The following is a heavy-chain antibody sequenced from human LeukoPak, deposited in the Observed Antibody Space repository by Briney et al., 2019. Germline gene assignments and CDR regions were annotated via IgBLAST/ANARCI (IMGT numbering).Heavy chain of an antibody. CDR1: GYTFTSYY. D-gene: IGHD2-2*01. CDR3: ARESKVVPAAGHFDY. Sequence: ASVKVPCKASGYTFTSYYMHWVRQAPGQGLEWMGIINPSGGSTSYAQKFQGRVTMTRDTSTNTVYMELSRLRSEDTAVYYCARESKVVPAAGHFDYWGQGTLVTVSS. J-gene: IGHJ4*02. V-gene: IGHV1-46*01. CDR2: INPSGGST.